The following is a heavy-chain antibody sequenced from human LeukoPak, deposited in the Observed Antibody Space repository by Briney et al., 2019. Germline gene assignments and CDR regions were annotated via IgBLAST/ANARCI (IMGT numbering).Heavy chain of an antibody. D-gene: IGHD2-2*01. J-gene: IGHJ4*02. V-gene: IGHV1-69*13. CDR2: IIPIFGTA. Sequence: VASVKVSCKASGGTFSSYAISWVRQAPGQGLEWMGGIIPIFGTANYAQKFQGRVTITADESTSTAYMELSSLRSEDTAVYYCARGGCSSTSCPIDYWGQGTLVTVSS. CDR1: GGTFSSYA. CDR3: ARGGCSSTSCPIDY.